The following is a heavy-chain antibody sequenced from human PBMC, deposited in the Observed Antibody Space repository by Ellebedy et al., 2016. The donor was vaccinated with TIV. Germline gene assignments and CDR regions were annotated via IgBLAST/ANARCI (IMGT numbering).Heavy chain of an antibody. D-gene: IGHD6-19*01. CDR1: GFTFGSYA. Sequence: GESLKISCAASGFTFGSYAMTWIRQAPGKGLELVSSLNGHGGSTDYADAVKGRFTISRDISESTLYLQMNSLTVEDTALYYCATTTGYGTGWFGRNDYWGQGTLVTVSS. CDR3: ATTTGYGTGWFGRNDY. CDR2: LNGHGGST. J-gene: IGHJ4*02. V-gene: IGHV3-23*01.